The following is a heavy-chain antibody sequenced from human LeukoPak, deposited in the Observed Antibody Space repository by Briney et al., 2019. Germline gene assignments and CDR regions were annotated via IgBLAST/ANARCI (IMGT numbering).Heavy chain of an antibody. D-gene: IGHD3-10*01. CDR2: IYYSGGT. CDR1: GGSISSHY. CDR3: ARGQRGAYYYGSGSYYAN. Sequence: SETLSLTCTVSGGSISSHYWSWIRQPPGKGLEWIGYIYYSGGTNYNPSLKSRVTISVDTSKNQFSLKLSSVTAADTAVYYCARGQRGAYYYGSGSYYANWGQGTLVTVSS. V-gene: IGHV4-59*11. J-gene: IGHJ4*02.